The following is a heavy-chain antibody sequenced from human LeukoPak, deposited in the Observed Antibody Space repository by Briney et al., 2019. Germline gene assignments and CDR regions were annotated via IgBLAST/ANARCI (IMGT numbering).Heavy chain of an antibody. Sequence: PGGSLRLSCAASGFIFSDYYMTWVRLTPGTGLEWISYIAPSSNYINYAASVKGRFTVSRDNSRNSVYLQMNSLRAEDTAVYYCSRDPRLMDFWGQGTQVTVSS. CDR3: SRDPRLMDF. D-gene: IGHD2-8*01. J-gene: IGHJ4*02. CDR1: GFIFSDYY. CDR2: IAPSSNYI. V-gene: IGHV3-11*05.